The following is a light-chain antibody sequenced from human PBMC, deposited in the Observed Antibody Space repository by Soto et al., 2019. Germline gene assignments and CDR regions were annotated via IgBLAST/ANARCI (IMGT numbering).Light chain of an antibody. CDR2: GAS. CDR1: QSISSTY. V-gene: IGKV3-20*01. Sequence: EIVLTQSPGTLSLSPGERATLSCRASQSISSTYLGWYQQKPGRSPRLLIYGASSRATGIPDRFSGSGSGTDFPLTISRLEPEDFAVYYCQQYGNSPYTFGQGTKLEIK. J-gene: IGKJ2*01. CDR3: QQYGNSPYT.